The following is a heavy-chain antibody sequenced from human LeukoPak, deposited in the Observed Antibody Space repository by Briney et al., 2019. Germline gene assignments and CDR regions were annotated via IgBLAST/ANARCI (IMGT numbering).Heavy chain of an antibody. CDR1: GFTFSSYA. Sequence: GGSLRLSCAASGFTFSSYAMSWVRQAPGKGLEWVSAISGSGGSTYYADSVKGRFTISRDNSKNTLYLQMNSLRSDDTAVYYCARDPQGSGYSDWGQGTLVTVSS. CDR2: ISGSGGST. V-gene: IGHV3-23*01. CDR3: ARDPQGSGYSD. D-gene: IGHD3-22*01. J-gene: IGHJ4*02.